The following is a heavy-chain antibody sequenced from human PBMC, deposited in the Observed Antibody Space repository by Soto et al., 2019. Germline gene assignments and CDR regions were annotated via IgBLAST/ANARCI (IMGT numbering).Heavy chain of an antibody. CDR2: VFYGGT. CDR1: GRSMSSNY. D-gene: IGHD3-16*01. J-gene: IGHJ4*02. CDR3: ASYRGALYFES. V-gene: IGHV4-59*01. Sequence: LSLTCSVSGRSMSSNYWSWIRQSSDKGLEWLGYVFYGGTDYNPSLGGRVSMSVETSKSQFSLKLTSVTVADTAVYYCASYRGALYFESWGPGILVTVSS.